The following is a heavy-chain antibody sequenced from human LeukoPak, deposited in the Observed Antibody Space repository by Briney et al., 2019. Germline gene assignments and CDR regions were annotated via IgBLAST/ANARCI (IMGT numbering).Heavy chain of an antibody. Sequence: PSETLSLTCTVSGGSISSYYWSWIRQPPGKGLEWIGSIYYSGSTNYNPSLKSRFTISVETSTNQFSLKLSSVTAADTAVYDWARSGQDYFDYWGQGTLVTVSS. D-gene: IGHD6-25*01. V-gene: IGHV4-59*08. CDR1: GGSISSYY. J-gene: IGHJ4*02. CDR2: IYYSGST. CDR3: ARSGQDYFDY.